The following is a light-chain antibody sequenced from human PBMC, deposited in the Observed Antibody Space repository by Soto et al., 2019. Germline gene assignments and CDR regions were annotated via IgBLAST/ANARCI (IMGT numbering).Light chain of an antibody. CDR1: QSVLYSSNNKNY. V-gene: IGKV4-1*01. CDR3: QQYYSHPYT. CDR2: WAS. Sequence: DIMMTQSPDSLAVSLGERATINCKSSQSVLYSSNNKNYLVWYQQKPGQPPKLLIYWASTRESGVPDRFSGSESGTDFTLTISSLQAEDVAVYYCQQYYSHPYTFGQGTKLEIK. J-gene: IGKJ2*01.